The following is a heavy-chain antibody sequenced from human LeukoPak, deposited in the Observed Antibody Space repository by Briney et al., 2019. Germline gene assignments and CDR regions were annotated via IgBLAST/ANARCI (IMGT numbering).Heavy chain of an antibody. J-gene: IGHJ4*02. Sequence: GGPLRLSCAASGFTFSSYAMSWVRQAPGKGLEWVSAISGSGGSTYYADSVKGRFTISRDNSKNTLYLQMNSLRAEDTAVYYCAKDRDILTGVPSYWGQGTLVTVSS. CDR2: ISGSGGST. D-gene: IGHD3-9*01. CDR1: GFTFSSYA. CDR3: AKDRDILTGVPSY. V-gene: IGHV3-23*01.